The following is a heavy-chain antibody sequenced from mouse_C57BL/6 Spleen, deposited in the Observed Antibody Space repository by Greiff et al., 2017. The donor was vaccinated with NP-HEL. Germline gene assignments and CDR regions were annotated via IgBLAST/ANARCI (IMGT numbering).Heavy chain of an antibody. D-gene: IGHD2-3*01. CDR1: GYTFTSYW. CDR2: IYPGSGST. Sequence: QVQLKQPGAELVKPGASVKMSCKASGYTFTSYWITWVKQRPGQGLEWIGDIYPGSGSTNYNEKFKSKATLTVDTSSSTAYMQLSSLTSEDSAVYYCARRFYDGYYVGGDYWGQGTTLTVSS. V-gene: IGHV1-55*01. J-gene: IGHJ2*01. CDR3: ARRFYDGYYVGGDY.